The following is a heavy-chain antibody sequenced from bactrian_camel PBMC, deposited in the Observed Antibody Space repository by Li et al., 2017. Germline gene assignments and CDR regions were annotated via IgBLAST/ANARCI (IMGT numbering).Heavy chain of an antibody. D-gene: IGHD3*01. Sequence: HVQLVESGGGSVQAGGSLRLSCVASDTPTVSYYCKSWFRQGKSREGVAAIASYGSTSYADSVKGRFTISKDNSKNTLYLQMNSLKPEDTAVYYCAVPVNRDNCYLFPTARLEYNYYGQGTQVTVS. V-gene: IGHV3S53*01. J-gene: IGHJ4*01. CDR2: IASYGST. CDR1: DTPTVSYYC.